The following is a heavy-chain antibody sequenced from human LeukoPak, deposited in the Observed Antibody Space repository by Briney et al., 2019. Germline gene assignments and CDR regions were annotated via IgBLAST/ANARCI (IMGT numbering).Heavy chain of an antibody. V-gene: IGHV3-23*01. CDR1: GFTFSSYA. CDR2: ISGSGGST. D-gene: IGHD3-10*01. Sequence: LPGGSLRLSCAASGFTFSSYAMSWVRQAPGKGLEWVSAISGSGGSTYYADSVKGRFTISRDNSKNTLYLQMNSLRAEDTAVYYCARDVLLWFGELYPDYWGQGTLVTVSS. J-gene: IGHJ4*02. CDR3: ARDVLLWFGELYPDY.